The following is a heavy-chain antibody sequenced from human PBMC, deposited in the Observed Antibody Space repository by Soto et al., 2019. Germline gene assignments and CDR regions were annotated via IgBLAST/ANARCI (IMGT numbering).Heavy chain of an antibody. V-gene: IGHV1-2*04. CDR1: GYTFTGYY. J-gene: IGHJ6*03. CDR2: INPNSGGT. CDR3: ARDAELNTYYDILTGYYGGVSDYYMDV. Sequence: ASVKVSCKASGYTFTGYYMHWVRQAPGQGLEWMGWINPNSGGTNYAQKFQGWVTMTRDTSISTAYMELSRLRSDDTAVYYCARDAELNTYYDILTGYYGGVSDYYMDVWGKGTTVTVSS. D-gene: IGHD3-9*01.